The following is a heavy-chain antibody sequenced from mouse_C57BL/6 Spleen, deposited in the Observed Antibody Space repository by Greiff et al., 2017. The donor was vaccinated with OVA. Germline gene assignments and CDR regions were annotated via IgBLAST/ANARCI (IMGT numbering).Heavy chain of an antibody. J-gene: IGHJ2*01. D-gene: IGHD2-5*01. CDR3: ARSDYSNYLDY. Sequence: VKLQESGAELVMPGASVKLSCKASGYTFTSYWMHWVKQRPGQGLEWIGEIDPSDSYTNYNQKFKGKSTLTVDKSSSTAYMQLSSLTSEDSAVYYCARSDYSNYLDYWGQGTTLTVSS. CDR2: IDPSDSYT. V-gene: IGHV1-69*01. CDR1: GYTFTSYW.